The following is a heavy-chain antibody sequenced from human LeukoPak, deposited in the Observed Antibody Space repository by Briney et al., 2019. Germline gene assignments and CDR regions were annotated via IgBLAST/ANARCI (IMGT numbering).Heavy chain of an antibody. CDR1: GYIFSIYA. D-gene: IGHD1-7*01. V-gene: IGHV7-4-1*02. J-gene: IGHJ1*01. CDR2: INPNTGNP. CDR3: ARDYTVAIGTTTYFQH. Sequence: ASVKVSCKASGYIFSIYAMIWVRQAPGQGLELMGWINPNTGNPTYAQGFAGRFVFSLDTSVSTAYLQISSLKPEDTAVYYCARDYTVAIGTTTYFQHWGQGTLVTVSS.